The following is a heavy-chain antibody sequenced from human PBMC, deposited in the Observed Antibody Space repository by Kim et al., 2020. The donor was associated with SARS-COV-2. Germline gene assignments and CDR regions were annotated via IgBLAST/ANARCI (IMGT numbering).Heavy chain of an antibody. CDR3: AKDRRPYYYYYYGMDV. Sequence: GGSLRLSCAASGFTFSSYAMSWVRQAPGKGLEWVSVIYSGGSSTYYADSVKGRFTISRDNSKNTLYLQMNSLRAEDTAVYYCAKDRRPYYYYYYGMDVWGQGTTVTVSS. CDR1: GFTFSSYA. CDR2: IYSGGSST. J-gene: IGHJ6*02. V-gene: IGHV3-23*03.